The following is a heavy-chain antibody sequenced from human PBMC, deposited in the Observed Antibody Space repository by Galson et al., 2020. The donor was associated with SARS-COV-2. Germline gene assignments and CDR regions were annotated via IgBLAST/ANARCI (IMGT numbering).Heavy chain of an antibody. CDR1: GFTFSTYP. CDR2: ISYDGINK. V-gene: IGHV3-30-3*01. D-gene: IGHD7-27*01. Sequence: GGSLRLSCAASGFTFSTYPMHWVRQAPGKGLEWVAVISYDGINKQYADSVKGRFTISRDNSKNTVHLQMNSLRAEDTALYYCARDSSGEGYSYGMYAWGQRTTVTVSS. CDR3: ARDSSGEGYSYGMYA. J-gene: IGHJ6*02.